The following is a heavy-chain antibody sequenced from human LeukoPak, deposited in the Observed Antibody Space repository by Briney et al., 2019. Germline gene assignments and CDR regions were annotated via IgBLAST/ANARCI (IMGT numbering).Heavy chain of an antibody. V-gene: IGHV3-48*03. J-gene: IGHJ6*02. CDR1: AFTFSSYE. D-gene: IGHD2-15*01. CDR3: GGVCVSGSCSGGMDV. Sequence: GGSLRLSCAAFAFTFSSYEMNWVRQAPGKGLEWVSYISSRGSTIHYADSVKGRFTISRDNAKNSLYLQMNSLRAEDTAVYYCGGVCVSGSCSGGMDVWGQGTTVTVSS. CDR2: ISSRGSTI.